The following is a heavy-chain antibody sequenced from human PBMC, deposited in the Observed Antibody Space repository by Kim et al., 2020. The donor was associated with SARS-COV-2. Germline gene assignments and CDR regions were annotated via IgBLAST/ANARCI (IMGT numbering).Heavy chain of an antibody. D-gene: IGHD6-19*01. CDR3: ASAHGYSRGWGVFDY. J-gene: IGHJ4*02. CDR2: IYYSGST. Sequence: SETLSLTCTVSGGSVSSGSYYWSWIRQPPGKGLEWIGYIYYSGSTNYNPSLKSRVTISVDTSKNQFSLKLSSVTAADTAVYYCASAHGYSRGWGVFDYWGQGTLVTVSS. V-gene: IGHV4-61*01. CDR1: GGSVSSGSYY.